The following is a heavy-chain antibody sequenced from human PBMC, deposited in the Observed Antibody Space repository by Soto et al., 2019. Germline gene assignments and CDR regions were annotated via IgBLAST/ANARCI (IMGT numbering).Heavy chain of an antibody. V-gene: IGHV3-23*01. J-gene: IGHJ6*03. Sequence: EVQLLESGGGLVQPGGSLRLSCAASGFTFSSYAMSWVRQAPGKGLEWVSAISGSGGSTYYADSVKGRFTISRDNSKNTLYLQMNSLRAEDTAVYYCAKVSYGSGIRVYYMDVWGKGTTVTVSS. CDR2: ISGSGGST. CDR3: AKVSYGSGIRVYYMDV. CDR1: GFTFSSYA. D-gene: IGHD3-10*01.